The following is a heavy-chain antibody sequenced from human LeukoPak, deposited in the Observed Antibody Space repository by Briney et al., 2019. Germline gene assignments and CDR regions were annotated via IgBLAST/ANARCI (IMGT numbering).Heavy chain of an antibody. J-gene: IGHJ4*02. CDR2: NYYGVST. CDR1: GGSISSYY. Sequence: SETLSLTCTVSGGSISSYYWSWIRQPPGKGLEWIGHNYYGVSTNYNPSLKSRVTISVDTSKNQFSLKLSSVTAADTAVYYCARGYGDYYFDHWGQGTLVTVSS. V-gene: IGHV4-59*01. CDR3: ARGYGDYYFDH. D-gene: IGHD4-17*01.